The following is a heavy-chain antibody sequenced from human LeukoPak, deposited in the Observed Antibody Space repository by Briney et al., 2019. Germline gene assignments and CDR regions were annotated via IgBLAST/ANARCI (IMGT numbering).Heavy chain of an antibody. CDR3: AKCSCGFSDPNFDY. V-gene: IGHV3-23*01. J-gene: IGHJ4*02. CDR1: GFTFSSYA. Sequence: QPGGPLRLSCAASGFTFSSYAMSWVRQAPGKGLEWVSAISGSGGSTYYADSVKGRFTISRDNSKNTLYLQMNSLRAEDTAVYYCAKCSCGFSDPNFDYWGQGTLVTVSS. CDR2: ISGSGGST. D-gene: IGHD5-18*01.